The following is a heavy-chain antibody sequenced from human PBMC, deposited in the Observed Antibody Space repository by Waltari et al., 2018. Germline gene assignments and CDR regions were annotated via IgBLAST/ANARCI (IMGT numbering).Heavy chain of an antibody. D-gene: IGHD4-17*01. CDR3: ARDWVEGYGDPEYYYYGMDV. J-gene: IGHJ6*02. Sequence: QLQLQESGPGLVKPSETLSLTCTVSGGSISSSSYYWGWIRQPPGKGLEWIGSIYYSGSTYYNPSLKSRVTISVDTSKNQFSLKLGSVTAADTAVYYCARDWVEGYGDPEYYYYGMDVWGQGTTVTVSS. CDR2: IYYSGST. CDR1: GGSISSSSYY. V-gene: IGHV4-39*07.